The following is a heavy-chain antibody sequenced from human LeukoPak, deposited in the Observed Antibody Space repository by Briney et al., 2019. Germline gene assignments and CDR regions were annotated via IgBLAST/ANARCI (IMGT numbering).Heavy chain of an antibody. CDR2: ISNDGSNK. V-gene: IGHV3-30*18. CDR3: AKEAIAVAGTFYFDY. D-gene: IGHD6-19*01. J-gene: IGHJ4*02. Sequence: GGSLRLSCAASGFTFSSYGMHWVRQAPGKGLEWVAVISNDGSNKYYADSVKGRFTISRDNSKNTLYLQMNSLRAEDTAVYYCAKEAIAVAGTFYFDYWGQGTLVTVSS. CDR1: GFTFSSYG.